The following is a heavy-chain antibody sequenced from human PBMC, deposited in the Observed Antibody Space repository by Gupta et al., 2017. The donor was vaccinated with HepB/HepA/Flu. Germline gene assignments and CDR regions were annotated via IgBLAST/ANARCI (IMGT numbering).Heavy chain of an antibody. CDR1: GFTFDVYA. Sequence: EVQLVESGGGVVQPGGSLRLSCAASGFTFDVYAMHWVRQAPGKGLEWVSLISGDGGSTYYADSVKGRFTISRDNSKNSLYLQMNSLRTEDTALYYCAKDFHRGYSYGCDYWGQGTLVTVSS. D-gene: IGHD5-18*01. J-gene: IGHJ4*02. CDR3: AKDFHRGYSYGCDY. V-gene: IGHV3-43*02. CDR2: ISGDGGST.